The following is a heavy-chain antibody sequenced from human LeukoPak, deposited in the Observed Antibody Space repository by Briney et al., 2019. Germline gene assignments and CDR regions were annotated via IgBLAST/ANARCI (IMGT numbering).Heavy chain of an antibody. CDR2: INHSGST. CDR1: GGSFSGYY. CDR3: ARTRALVVPAAIPYYYYGMDV. J-gene: IGHJ6*02. D-gene: IGHD2-2*02. V-gene: IGHV4-34*01. Sequence: PSETLSFTCAVYGGSFSGYYWSWIRQPPGKGLEWIGEINHSGSTNYNPSLKSRVTISVDTSKNQFSLKLSSVTAADTAVYYCARTRALVVPAAIPYYYYGMDVWGQGTTVTVSS.